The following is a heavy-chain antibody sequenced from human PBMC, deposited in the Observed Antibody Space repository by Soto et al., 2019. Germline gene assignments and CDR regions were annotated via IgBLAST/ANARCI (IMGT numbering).Heavy chain of an antibody. CDR1: GFTFNNYG. CDR2: ISSHGSDK. D-gene: IGHD6-13*01. V-gene: IGHV3-30*18. CDR3: AKDQGIAASHGID. J-gene: IGHJ3*01. Sequence: QVQLEESGGGVVQPGTSLRLSCAASGFTFNNYGMHWVRQAPGTGLEWVAAISSHGSDKYYADSVKGRLTISRDNSKNTLYLQMHSLRAEDTAVYYCAKDQGIAASHGIDWGQGTMVTVSS.